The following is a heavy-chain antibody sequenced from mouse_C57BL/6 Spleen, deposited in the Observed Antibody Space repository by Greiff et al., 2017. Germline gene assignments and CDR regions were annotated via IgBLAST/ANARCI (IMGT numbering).Heavy chain of an antibody. J-gene: IGHJ1*01. V-gene: IGHV1-15*01. D-gene: IGHD1-1*01. CDR2: IDPETGGT. CDR1: GYTFTDYE. Sequence: VQLQQSGAELVRPGASVTLSCKASGYTFTDYEMHWVKQTPVHGLEWIGAIDPETGGTAYNQKFKGKAILTADTSSSTAYMELRSLTSEASAVYYCTRWYYEGWYFAVWGAGTTVTVCS. CDR3: TRWYYEGWYFAV.